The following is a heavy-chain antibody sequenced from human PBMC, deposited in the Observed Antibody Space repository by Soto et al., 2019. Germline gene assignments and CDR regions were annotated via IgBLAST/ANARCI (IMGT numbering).Heavy chain of an antibody. D-gene: IGHD3-16*01. CDR3: ARGGDVLDY. Sequence: QVELVESGGGVVRPGTSLTVSCTGSGFVFGGFGMHWVRQTPGKGLEWLGMASYDGTYKYFADSVKGRFTISRDNDMNTVYLQMDNLRLEDTALYYCARGGDVLDYWGRGTLVTVSS. J-gene: IGHJ4*02. CDR2: ASYDGTYK. V-gene: IGHV3-30*03. CDR1: GFVFGGFG.